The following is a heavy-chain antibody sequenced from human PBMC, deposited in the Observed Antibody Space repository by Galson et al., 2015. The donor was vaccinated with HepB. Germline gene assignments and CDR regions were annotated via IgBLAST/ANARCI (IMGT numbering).Heavy chain of an antibody. CDR1: GGSFSGYY. CDR3: ARESYYYDSSGYREIDY. V-gene: IGHV4-34*01. J-gene: IGHJ4*02. D-gene: IGHD3-22*01. CDR2: INHSGST. Sequence: ETLSLTCAVYGGSFSGYYWSWIRQPPGKGLEWIGEINHSGSTNYNPSLKSRVTISVDTSKNQFSLKLSSVTAADTAVYYCARESYYYDSSGYREIDYWGQGTLVTVSS.